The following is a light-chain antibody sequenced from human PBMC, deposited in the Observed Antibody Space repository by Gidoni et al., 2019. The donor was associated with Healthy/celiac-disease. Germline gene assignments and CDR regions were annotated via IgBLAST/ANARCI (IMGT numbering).Light chain of an antibody. CDR1: SSDVGGYNY. V-gene: IGLV2-14*01. CDR3: SSYTSSSTLG. Sequence: QSALTQPASVSGSPGQLITISCTGTSSDVGGYNYVSWYQQHPGKAPKLMIYEVSNRPSGVPDRFSGSKSGNTASLTISGLQAEDEADYYCSSYTSSSTLGFGGGTKLTVL. CDR2: EVS. J-gene: IGLJ3*02.